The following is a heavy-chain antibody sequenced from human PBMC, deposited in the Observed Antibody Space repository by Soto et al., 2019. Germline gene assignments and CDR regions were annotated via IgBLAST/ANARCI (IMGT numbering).Heavy chain of an antibody. CDR1: GFSLDEYG. J-gene: IGHJ5*01. V-gene: IGHV3-20*04. CDR3: ARDHRWGYEYGDYGDS. Sequence: EVQLVESGGGVVRPGGSLRLACVVSGFSLDEYGMSWVRQAPGKGPEWVSGMHRNGNSTGYADSVKGRFTISRDGAKNALYLQMKSLRAEDTAFYYCARDHRWGYEYGDYGDSWGHGTLVTVSS. D-gene: IGHD4-17*01. CDR2: MHRNGNST.